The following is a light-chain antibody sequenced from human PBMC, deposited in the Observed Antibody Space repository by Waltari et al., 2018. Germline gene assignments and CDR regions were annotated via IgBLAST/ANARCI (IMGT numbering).Light chain of an antibody. V-gene: IGKV3-20*01. Sequence: EIVLTQSPGTLSLSPGERATLSCRASRSITNNYLTWYQQKPGQAPSLLIYGASSRATGIPDRFSGIGSGTDFTLTISRLEPEDFAVYYCQQYDRSPWTFGQGTKVEFK. J-gene: IGKJ1*01. CDR3: QQYDRSPWT. CDR2: GAS. CDR1: RSITNNY.